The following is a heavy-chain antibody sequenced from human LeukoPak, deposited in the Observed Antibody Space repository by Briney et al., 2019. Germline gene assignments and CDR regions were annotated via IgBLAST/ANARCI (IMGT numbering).Heavy chain of an antibody. D-gene: IGHD1-26*01. V-gene: IGHV3-30*18. CDR1: GFTFSSYG. CDR3: AKDIEGGGSYSFDY. J-gene: IGHJ4*02. Sequence: GGSLRLSCAASGFTFSSYGMHWVRQAPGKGLEWVAVISYDGSNKYYADSVKGRFTISRDNAKNSLYLQMNSLRAEDMALYYCAKDIEGGGSYSFDYWGQGTLVTVSS. CDR2: ISYDGSNK.